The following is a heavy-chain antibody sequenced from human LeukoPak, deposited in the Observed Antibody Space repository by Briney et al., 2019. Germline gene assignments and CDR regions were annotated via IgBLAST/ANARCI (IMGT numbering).Heavy chain of an antibody. D-gene: IGHD2-15*01. CDR2: ISYDGSNK. CDR1: GFTFSSYG. V-gene: IGHV3-30*18. Sequence: GGSLRLSCAASGFTFSSYGMHWVRQAPGKGLEWVAVISYDGSNKYYADSVEGRFTISRDNSKNTLYLQMNSLRAEDTAVYYCAKAREGYCSGGSCYSPHYYYGMDVWGQGTTVTVSS. J-gene: IGHJ6*02. CDR3: AKAREGYCSGGSCYSPHYYYGMDV.